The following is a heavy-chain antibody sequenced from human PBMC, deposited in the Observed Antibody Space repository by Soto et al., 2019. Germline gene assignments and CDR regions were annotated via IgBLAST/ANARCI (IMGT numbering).Heavy chain of an antibody. J-gene: IGHJ4*02. V-gene: IGHV3-33*01. CDR3: ARSYDSSGYYRRPLDY. Sequence: GGSLRLSCAASGFTFSSYGMHWVLQAPGKGLEWVAVIWYDGSNKYYADSVKGRFTISRDNSKNTLYLQMNSLRAEDTAVYYCARSYDSSGYYRRPLDYWGQGTLVTVSS. CDR1: GFTFSSYG. D-gene: IGHD3-22*01. CDR2: IWYDGSNK.